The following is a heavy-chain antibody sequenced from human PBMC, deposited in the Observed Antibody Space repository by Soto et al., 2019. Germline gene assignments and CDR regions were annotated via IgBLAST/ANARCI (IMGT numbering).Heavy chain of an antibody. CDR3: AREDDGGDRDYYGLDV. CDR2: VFHSGSV. J-gene: IGHJ6*02. V-gene: IGHV4-30-4*08. D-gene: IGHD2-21*02. CDR1: GGSISGDYYH. Sequence: QVQLQQSGPGLVKPSQTLSLTCTVSGGSISGDYYHWTWIRQSPGKGLEWIGYVFHSGSVLYNLSLKSRLNISVDTSKNQFSLRLSSVTAADTAVYFCAREDDGGDRDYYGLDVWGQGTTVTVSS.